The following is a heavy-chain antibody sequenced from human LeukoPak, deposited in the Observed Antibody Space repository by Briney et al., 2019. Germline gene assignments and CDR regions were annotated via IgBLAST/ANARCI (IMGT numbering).Heavy chain of an antibody. CDR3: ARLISGSYHLYFDD. V-gene: IGHV3-30*03. CDR2: ISYDGSNK. D-gene: IGHD3-10*01. Sequence: GGSLRLSCAASGFTFSSYGMHWVRQAPGKGLEWVAVISYDGSNKYYADSAKGRFTISRDNSKNTLYLQMNSLRAEDTALYYCARLISGSYHLYFDDWGLGTLVTVSS. J-gene: IGHJ4*02. CDR1: GFTFSSYG.